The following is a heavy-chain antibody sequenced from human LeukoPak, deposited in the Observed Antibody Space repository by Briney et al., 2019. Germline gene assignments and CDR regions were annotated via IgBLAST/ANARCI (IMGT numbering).Heavy chain of an antibody. CDR1: GFTFDDYA. J-gene: IGHJ6*02. CDR2: ISGDGGST. CDR3: AKGFSVLASNHYYYYYGMDV. V-gene: IGHV3-43*02. D-gene: IGHD3-3*01. Sequence: GGSLRLSCAASGFTFDDYALHWVRQAPGKGLEWVSLISGDGGSTYYTDSVKGRFTISRDNSKNSLYLQMNSLRTEDTALYYCAKGFSVLASNHYYYYYGMDVWGQGTLVTVSS.